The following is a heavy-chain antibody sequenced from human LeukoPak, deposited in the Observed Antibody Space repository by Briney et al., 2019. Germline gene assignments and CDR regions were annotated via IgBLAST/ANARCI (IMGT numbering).Heavy chain of an antibody. Sequence: GGSLRLSCAASGFTFSSYAMSWVRQAPGKGLEWVSAISGSGGSTYYADSVKGRFTISRDNSKNTLYLQMNSLRAEDTAVYYCAKDQGIAVGYYYYYVDVWGKGTTVTVSS. J-gene: IGHJ6*03. CDR2: ISGSGGST. D-gene: IGHD6-19*01. CDR3: AKDQGIAVGYYYYYVDV. V-gene: IGHV3-23*01. CDR1: GFTFSSYA.